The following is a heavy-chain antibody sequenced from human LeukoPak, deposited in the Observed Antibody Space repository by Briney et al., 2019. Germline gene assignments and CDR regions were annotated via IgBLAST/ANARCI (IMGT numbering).Heavy chain of an antibody. D-gene: IGHD1-1*01. J-gene: IGHJ4*02. CDR3: ARGYELSLYYFDY. V-gene: IGHV4-39*02. Sequence: SETLSLTCTVSGGSISGSSYYWGWIRQPPGKGLEWIGSIYYSGSTYYNPSLKSRVTISVDTSKNQFSLKLNSVTATDTAVYYCARGYELSLYYFDYWGQGTLVTVSS. CDR2: IYYSGST. CDR1: GGSISGSSYY.